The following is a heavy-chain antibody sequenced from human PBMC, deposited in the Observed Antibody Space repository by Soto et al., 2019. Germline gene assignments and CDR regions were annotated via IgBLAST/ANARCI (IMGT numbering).Heavy chain of an antibody. V-gene: IGHV3-66*04. CDR2: IYSGGST. Sequence: HPGXSLRLSCAASGFTVSSNYISWVRQAPGKGLEWVSVIYSGGSTYYADSVKGRFTISRDNSKNTLYLQMNSLRAEDTAVYYCASQVSSSWYDYWGQGTLVTVSS. D-gene: IGHD6-13*01. CDR1: GFTVSSNY. J-gene: IGHJ4*02. CDR3: ASQVSSSWYDY.